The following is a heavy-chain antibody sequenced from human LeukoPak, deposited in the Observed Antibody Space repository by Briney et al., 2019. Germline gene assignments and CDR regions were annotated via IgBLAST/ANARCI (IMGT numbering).Heavy chain of an antibody. CDR1: GFTFSSYG. J-gene: IGHJ4*02. CDR3: AKDLGYCSSTSCYGYFDY. V-gene: IGHV3-30*02. CDR2: IRYDGSNK. Sequence: PGGSLRLSCAASGFTFSSYGMHWVRQAPGKWLEWVAFIRYDGSNKYYADSVKGRFTISRDNSKNTLYLQMNSLRAEDTAVYYCAKDLGYCSSTSCYGYFDYWGQGTLVTVSS. D-gene: IGHD2-2*01.